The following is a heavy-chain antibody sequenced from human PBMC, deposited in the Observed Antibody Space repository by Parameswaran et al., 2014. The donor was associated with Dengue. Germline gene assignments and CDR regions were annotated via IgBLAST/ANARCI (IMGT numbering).Heavy chain of an antibody. CDR3: AKRGVGDYYYYYYMDV. J-gene: IGHJ6*03. CDR2: ISGSGGST. CDR1: SNA. V-gene: IGHV3-23*01. D-gene: IGHD3-10*01. Sequence: SNARWIRQPPGKGLEWASAISGSGGSTYYADSVKGRFTISRDNSKNTLYLQMNSLRAEDTAVYYCAKRGVGDYYYYYYMDVWGKGTTVTVSS.